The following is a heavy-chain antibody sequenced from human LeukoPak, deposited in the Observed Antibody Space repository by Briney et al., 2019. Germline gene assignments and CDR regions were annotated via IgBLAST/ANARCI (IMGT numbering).Heavy chain of an antibody. D-gene: IGHD1-26*01. J-gene: IGHJ4*02. CDR3: AKRERGSYSLDY. V-gene: IGHV3-23*01. CDR2: ISGSGGST. Sequence: PGGSLRLSCAASGFTFSSYAMSWVRQAPGKGLEWVSAISGSGGSTYYADSVKGRFTISRDNSKNTLYLQMNSLRAEDMAVYYCAKRERGSYSLDYWGRGTLVTVSS. CDR1: GFTFSSYA.